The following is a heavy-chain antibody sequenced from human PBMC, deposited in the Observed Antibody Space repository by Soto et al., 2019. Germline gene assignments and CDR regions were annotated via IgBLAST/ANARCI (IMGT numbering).Heavy chain of an antibody. D-gene: IGHD6-19*01. CDR3: ATSRISIAVAGETEYYFDY. V-gene: IGHV1-2*04. Sequence: ASVKVSCKASGYIFTGYYMHWVRQAPGQGLEWMGWINPNSGDTNYTQKFQGWVTMTRDTSISTAYMELSRLKSDDTAVYYCATSRISIAVAGETEYYFDYWGQGTLVTVSS. CDR1: GYIFTGYY. CDR2: INPNSGDT. J-gene: IGHJ4*02.